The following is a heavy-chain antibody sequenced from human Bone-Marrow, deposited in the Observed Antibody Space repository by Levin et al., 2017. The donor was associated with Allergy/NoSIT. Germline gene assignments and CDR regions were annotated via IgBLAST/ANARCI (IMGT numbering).Heavy chain of an antibody. Sequence: PGESLKISCKIFGRRLNEYSMHWMRQAPGRGFEWLGGFDPAANDMVYAQSFQGRVTMTEDSPLDTAYMVLNTLTSDDTAMYYCVTDPGADNWGQGTLVTVSS. CDR2: FDPAANDM. D-gene: IGHD1-14*01. J-gene: IGHJ4*02. CDR3: VTDPGADN. V-gene: IGHV1-24*01. CDR1: GRRLNEYS.